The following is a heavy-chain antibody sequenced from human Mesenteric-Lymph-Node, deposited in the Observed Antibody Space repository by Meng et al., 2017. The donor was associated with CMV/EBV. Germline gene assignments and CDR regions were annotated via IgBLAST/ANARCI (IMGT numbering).Heavy chain of an antibody. CDR1: GFTFSSYA. D-gene: IGHD3-22*01. V-gene: IGHV3-30*04. CDR3: ARDSYYYDSSGYYYDDAFDI. J-gene: IGHJ3*02. CDR2: ISYDGSNK. Sequence: GGSLRLSCAASGFTFSSYAMHWVRQAPGKGLEWVAVISYDGSNKYYADSVKGRFTISRDNSKNTLYLQMNSLRAEDTAVYYCARDSYYYDSSGYYYDDAFDIWGQGTMVTVSS.